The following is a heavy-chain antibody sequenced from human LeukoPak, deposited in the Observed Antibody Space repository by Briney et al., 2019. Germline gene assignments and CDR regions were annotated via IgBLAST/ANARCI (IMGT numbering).Heavy chain of an antibody. D-gene: IGHD3-10*01. Sequence: PGGSLRLSCAASGFTFSSYAMSWVRQAPGKGLEWVSAISGSGGSTYYADSVKGRFTISRDNSKNTLYLQMNSLRAEDTAVYYCAKDCAMVPGGITCDYYMDVWGKGTTVTVSS. CDR2: ISGSGGST. CDR1: GFTFSSYA. CDR3: AKDCAMVPGGITCDYYMDV. V-gene: IGHV3-23*01. J-gene: IGHJ6*03.